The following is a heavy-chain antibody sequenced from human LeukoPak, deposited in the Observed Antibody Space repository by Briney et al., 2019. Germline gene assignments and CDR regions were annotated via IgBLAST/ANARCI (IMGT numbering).Heavy chain of an antibody. CDR1: GFILSGFD. D-gene: IGHD2-2*01. Sequence: GGSLRLSCAASGFILSGFDVHWVRQASGTGREWVGRIKTGTEDYATEYAASVKGRFTVSRDESRNTAYLHMDSLKAEDTGVYYCARRDCSSFRCYSFDYWGQGILVTVSS. CDR2: IKTGTEDYAT. CDR3: ARRDCSSFRCYSFDY. J-gene: IGHJ4*02. V-gene: IGHV3-73*01.